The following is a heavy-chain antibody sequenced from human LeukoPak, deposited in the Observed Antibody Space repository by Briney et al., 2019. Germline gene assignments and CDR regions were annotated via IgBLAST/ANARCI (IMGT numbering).Heavy chain of an antibody. J-gene: IGHJ3*02. CDR3: ARRGLVAGIYDLVYGFDI. Sequence: ASVKVSCKAAGYSFTNFHINWVRQAPGQGPEWMGWMNPNTGATGFAQKLQGRVTITQNSSTSTVYMGLNSLTSEDTAVYYCARRGLVAGIYDLVYGFDIWGQGTMVTVSS. CDR1: GYSFTNFH. V-gene: IGHV1-8*01. D-gene: IGHD3/OR15-3a*01. CDR2: MNPNTGAT.